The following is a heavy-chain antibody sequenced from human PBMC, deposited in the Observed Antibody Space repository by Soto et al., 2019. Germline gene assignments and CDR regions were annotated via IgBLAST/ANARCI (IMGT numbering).Heavy chain of an antibody. CDR1: GGSFSGYY. CDR2: INHSGST. D-gene: IGHD3-22*01. V-gene: IGHV4-34*01. Sequence: LETLSLTCAVYGGSFSGYYWSWIRQPPGKGLEWIGEINHSGSTNYNPSLKSRVTISVDTSKNQFSLKLSSVTAADTAVYYCARPRNYYDSSGYHPFDYWGQGTLVTVSS. CDR3: ARPRNYYDSSGYHPFDY. J-gene: IGHJ4*02.